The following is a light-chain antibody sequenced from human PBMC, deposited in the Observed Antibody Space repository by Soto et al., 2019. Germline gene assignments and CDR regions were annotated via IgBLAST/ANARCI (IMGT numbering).Light chain of an antibody. CDR2: GAS. CDR1: QSVSSY. Sequence: EIVLTRSPATLSLSPGERATLSCRASQSVSSYLAWYQQKPGQAPRLLIYGASTRATGIPARFSGSRSGTDFTLTISSLQSEDYAVYYCQQYSNWPLTFGGGTKVDIK. CDR3: QQYSNWPLT. J-gene: IGKJ4*01. V-gene: IGKV3-15*01.